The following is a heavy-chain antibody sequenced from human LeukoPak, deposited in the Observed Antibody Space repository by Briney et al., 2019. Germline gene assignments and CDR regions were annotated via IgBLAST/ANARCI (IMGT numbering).Heavy chain of an antibody. CDR1: GFIFKNYV. Sequence: GRSLRLSCGASGFIFKNYVLHWVRQAPGRGLEWVTLISQDSSNRHYADSVEGRFSISRDNSKNTLYLQMNSLRDEDTAVYFCAREDDAFDIWGQGTMVTVSS. J-gene: IGHJ3*02. V-gene: IGHV3-30*04. CDR2: ISQDSSNR. CDR3: AREDDAFDI.